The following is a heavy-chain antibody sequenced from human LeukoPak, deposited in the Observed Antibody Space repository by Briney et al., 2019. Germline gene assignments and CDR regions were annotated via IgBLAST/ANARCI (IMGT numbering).Heavy chain of an antibody. D-gene: IGHD2-2*01. CDR2: IYPGDSDT. CDR3: ASNGAYCSSTSCRQNYYYYMDV. J-gene: IGHJ6*03. CDR1: GYSFTSYW. Sequence: GESLKISCKGSGYSFTSYWIGWVRQMPGKGLEWMGIIYPGDSDTRYSPSFQGQVTISADKSISTAYLQWSSLKASDTAMYYCASNGAYCSSTSCRQNYYYYMDVWGKGTTVTVSS. V-gene: IGHV5-51*01.